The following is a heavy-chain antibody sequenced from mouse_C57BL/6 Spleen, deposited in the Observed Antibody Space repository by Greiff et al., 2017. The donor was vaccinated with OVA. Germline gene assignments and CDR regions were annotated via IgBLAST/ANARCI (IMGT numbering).Heavy chain of an antibody. V-gene: IGHV1-69*01. CDR3: ARPTTAHWYFDV. D-gene: IGHD1-2*01. Sequence: VKLQQPGAELVMPGASVKLSCKASGYTFTSYWMHWVKQRPGQGLEWIGEIDPSDSYTNYNQKFKGKSTLTVDKSSSTAYMQLSSLTSEDSAVYDCARPTTAHWYFDVWGTGTTVTVSS. CDR1: GYTFTSYW. J-gene: IGHJ1*03. CDR2: IDPSDSYT.